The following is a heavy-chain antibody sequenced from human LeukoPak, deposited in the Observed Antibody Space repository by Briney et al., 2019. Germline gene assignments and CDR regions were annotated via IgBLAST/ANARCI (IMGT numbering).Heavy chain of an antibody. Sequence: GASVKVSCKASGGTLSSYAISWVRQAPGQGLEWMGGIIPIFGTANYAQKFQGRVTITADESTSTAYMELSSLRSEDTAVYYCARVPGERYCSSTSCYYFDYWGQGTLVTVSS. CDR1: GGTLSSYA. CDR3: ARVPGERYCSSTSCYYFDY. V-gene: IGHV1-69*13. D-gene: IGHD2-2*01. CDR2: IIPIFGTA. J-gene: IGHJ4*02.